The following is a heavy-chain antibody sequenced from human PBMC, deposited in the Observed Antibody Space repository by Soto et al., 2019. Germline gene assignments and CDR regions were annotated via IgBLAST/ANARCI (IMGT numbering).Heavy chain of an antibody. CDR2: IWYDGSNN. Sequence: GGSLRLSCAASGFTFSSYGMHWVRQAPGKGLEWVAVIWYDGSNNYFADSVKGLFTISRDNSKNTLYLQMNSLRAEDTAVYYCARDGSPPSPHPSTTVTTYYYYYMDVWGKGTTVTVSS. CDR1: GFTFSSYG. CDR3: ARDGSPPSPHPSTTVTTYYYYYMDV. V-gene: IGHV3-33*01. J-gene: IGHJ6*03. D-gene: IGHD4-4*01.